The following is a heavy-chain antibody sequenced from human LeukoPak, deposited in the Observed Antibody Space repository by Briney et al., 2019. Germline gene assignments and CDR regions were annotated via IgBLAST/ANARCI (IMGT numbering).Heavy chain of an antibody. CDR3: ARAYSSSWEVYYYYMDV. D-gene: IGHD6-6*01. Sequence: PSETLSLTCTVSGGSISSYYWSWIRQPAGKGLEWIGRIYTSGNTNYNPSLKSRVTMSIDTSKNQFPLKLSSVTAADTAVYYCARAYSSSWEVYYYYMDVWGKGTTVTVSS. V-gene: IGHV4-4*07. J-gene: IGHJ6*03. CDR1: GGSISSYY. CDR2: IYTSGNT.